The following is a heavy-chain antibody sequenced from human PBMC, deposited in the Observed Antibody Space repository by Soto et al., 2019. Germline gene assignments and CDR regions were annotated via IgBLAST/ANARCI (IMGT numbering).Heavy chain of an antibody. CDR2: IAYDGSNK. Sequence: QVQLVESGGGVVQPGRSLRLSCAASGFTFSSYAMHWVRQAPGKGLEWVAGIAYDGSNKYYADSVKGRFTISRDTSKNTRFLQMNSLRAWGTDVYYCARVGRLHYIDDWGQGTLVTVSS. V-gene: IGHV3-30-3*01. CDR3: ARVGRLHYIDD. CDR1: GFTFSSYA. D-gene: IGHD4-17*01. J-gene: IGHJ4*02.